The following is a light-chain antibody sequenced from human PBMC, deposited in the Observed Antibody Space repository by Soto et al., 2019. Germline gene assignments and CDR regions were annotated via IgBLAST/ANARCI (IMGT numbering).Light chain of an antibody. CDR2: GAS. CDR3: QQYGNSPRT. J-gene: IGKJ1*01. CDR1: QSVSSTY. V-gene: IGKV3-20*01. Sequence: EIVLTQSPGTLSLSPGEGATLSCRASQSVSSTYLAWYQQKPGQAPRLLIYGASSRATGIPDRFSGSGSGTYFTLTLTRLEPEDFAVYYCQQYGNSPRTFGQGTKVEIK.